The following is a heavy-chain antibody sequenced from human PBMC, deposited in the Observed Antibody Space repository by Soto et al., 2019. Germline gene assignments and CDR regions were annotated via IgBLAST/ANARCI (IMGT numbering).Heavy chain of an antibody. CDR1: GDSIINGIYY. V-gene: IGHV4-31*03. D-gene: IGHD2-2*01. CDR2: VHYSGTI. J-gene: IGHJ5*02. Sequence: SETLSLTCTVSGDSIINGIYYWTWIRQHPGKGLEWIGHVHYSGTIYYNPSLTSRVTISVDTSKNQFSLKLSSVTAADTAVYYCARGYCSSTSCFDPWGQGTLVTVSS. CDR3: ARGYCSSTSCFDP.